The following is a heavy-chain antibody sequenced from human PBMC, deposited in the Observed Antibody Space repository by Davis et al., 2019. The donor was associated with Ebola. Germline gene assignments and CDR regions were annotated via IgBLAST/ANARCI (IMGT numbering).Heavy chain of an antibody. J-gene: IGHJ4*02. CDR3: ASPPRGP. CDR1: GGSTISSSYY. D-gene: IGHD3-10*01. CDR2: TYYSGST. Sequence: SETLSPTCTLSGGSTISSSYYWGWIRQPPGKGLEWTGYTYYSGSTYYNPSLKSRVTISVDTSKNQFSMKVTSVTAADTSVDYCASPPRGPWGQGTLVTVSS. V-gene: IGHV4-39*01.